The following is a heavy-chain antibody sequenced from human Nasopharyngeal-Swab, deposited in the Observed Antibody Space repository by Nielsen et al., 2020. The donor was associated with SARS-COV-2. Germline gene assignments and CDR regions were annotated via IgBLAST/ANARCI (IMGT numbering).Heavy chain of an antibody. J-gene: IGHJ4*02. CDR3: AHIVSRGWYGEDFDY. V-gene: IGHV2-5*02. CDR1: GFSLSTSGVG. Sequence: SGPTLVKPTQTLTLTCTFSGFSLSTSGVGVGWIRQPPGKALEWLALIYSDDDKRYSPSLKSRLTITKDTSKNQVVLTMTNMDPVDTATYYCAHIVSRGWYGEDFDYWGQGTLVTVSS. CDR2: IYSDDDK. D-gene: IGHD6-19*01.